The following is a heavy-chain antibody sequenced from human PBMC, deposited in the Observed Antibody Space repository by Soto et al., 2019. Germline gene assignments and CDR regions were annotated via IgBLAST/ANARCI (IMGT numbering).Heavy chain of an antibody. CDR3: ARVPWQWLGGYAFDI. CDR2: IYYSGST. D-gene: IGHD6-19*01. Sequence: PSETLSLTCTVSGGSISSGDYYWSWIRQPPGKGLEWIGYIYYSGSTNYNPSLKSRATISVDTSKNQFTLKLSSVTAADTAVYYCARVPWQWLGGYAFDIWGQGTMVTVSS. V-gene: IGHV4-61*08. CDR1: GGSISSGDYY. J-gene: IGHJ3*02.